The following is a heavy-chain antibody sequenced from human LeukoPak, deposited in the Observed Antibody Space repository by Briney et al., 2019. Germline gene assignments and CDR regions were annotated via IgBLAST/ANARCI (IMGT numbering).Heavy chain of an antibody. J-gene: IGHJ4*02. CDR3: ARDQRRGYYYDSSGTLGNY. Sequence: ASLKVSCKASGYTFTDFGISWVRQAPGQGLEWMGWISAYNGNTNYAQKLQGRVTMTTDTSTSTAYMELRSLRSDDTAVYYCARDQRRGYYYDSSGTLGNYWGQGTLVTVSS. CDR2: ISAYNGNT. V-gene: IGHV1-18*01. D-gene: IGHD3-22*01. CDR1: GYTFTDFG.